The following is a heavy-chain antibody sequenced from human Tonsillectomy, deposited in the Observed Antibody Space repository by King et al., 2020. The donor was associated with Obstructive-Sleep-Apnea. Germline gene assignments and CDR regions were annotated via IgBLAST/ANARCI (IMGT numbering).Heavy chain of an antibody. V-gene: IGHV3-53*04. Sequence: VQLVESGGGLVQPGGSLRLSCAASGFTVSSNYMSWVRQAPGKGLEWVSVIYSGGSTYYADSVKGRFTISRHNSRNTLYLQMNSLRAEDTAVYYCARGRAVAGQYYFDYWGQGTLVTVSS. CDR1: GFTVSSNY. D-gene: IGHD6-19*01. CDR3: ARGRAVAGQYYFDY. CDR2: IYSGGST. J-gene: IGHJ4*02.